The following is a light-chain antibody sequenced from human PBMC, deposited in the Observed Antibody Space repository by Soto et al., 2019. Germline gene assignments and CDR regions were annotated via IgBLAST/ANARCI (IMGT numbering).Light chain of an antibody. J-gene: IGKJ2*01. CDR2: SAS. CDR1: QDINVY. V-gene: IGKV1-39*01. CDR3: QHGYVAPYN. Sequence: DIQMTQSPSSVSASVGDTVTITCRASQDINVYLNWYQQKPGEVPKLLIYSASSLHSGVPSRFTGSGSETDFTLTIRSLQPEDFATYYCQHGYVAPYNFGQGTKVDNK.